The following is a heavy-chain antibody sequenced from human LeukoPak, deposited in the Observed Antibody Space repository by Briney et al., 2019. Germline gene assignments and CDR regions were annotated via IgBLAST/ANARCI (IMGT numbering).Heavy chain of an antibody. J-gene: IGHJ4*02. CDR2: IKRQTEGWTT. CDR3: SRNADHDW. D-gene: IGHD1-14*01. CDR1: GFTFSNAW. Sequence: PGGSLRLSCAASGFTFSNAWMNCVRQTPGKGLEWVARIKRQTEGWTTDYAAPVKGRFTISRDDSKSTLYLQMNSLETEDTAVYYCSRNADHDWWGQGTLVTVSS. V-gene: IGHV3-15*01.